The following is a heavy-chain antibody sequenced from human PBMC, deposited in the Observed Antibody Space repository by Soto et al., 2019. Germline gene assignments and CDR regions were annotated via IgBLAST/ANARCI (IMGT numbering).Heavy chain of an antibody. J-gene: IGHJ6*03. CDR2: IYYSGST. CDR1: GGSVISGSYY. D-gene: IGHD3-3*01. V-gene: IGHV4-61*01. Sequence: PSETLSLTCTVSGGSVISGSYYWSWIRQPPGKGLEWIGYIYYSGSTNYNPSLKSRVTISVDTSKNQFSLKLSSVTAADTAVYYCARMGKLRFLEWFPPQPLYYYYMDVWGKGTTVTVSS. CDR3: ARMGKLRFLEWFPPQPLYYYYMDV.